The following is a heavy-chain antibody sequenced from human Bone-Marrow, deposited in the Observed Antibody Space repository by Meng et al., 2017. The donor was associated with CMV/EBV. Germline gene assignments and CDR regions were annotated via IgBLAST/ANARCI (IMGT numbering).Heavy chain of an antibody. V-gene: IGHV1-2*04. CDR1: GFY. J-gene: IGHJ5*02. Sequence: GFYMPWVRQAPGQGLEWMGWINPNSGGTNYAQKFQGWVTMTRDTSISTAYMELSRLRSDDTAVYYCARGDKERYNWNLRSYNWFDPWGQGTLVTVSS. CDR2: INPNSGGT. CDR3: ARGDKERYNWNLRSYNWFDP. D-gene: IGHD1-7*01.